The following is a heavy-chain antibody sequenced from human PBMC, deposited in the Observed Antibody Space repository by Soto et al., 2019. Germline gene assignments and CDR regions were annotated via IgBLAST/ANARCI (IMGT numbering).Heavy chain of an antibody. D-gene: IGHD5-18*01. V-gene: IGHV1-69*13. CDR2: IIPIFGTA. CDR3: ARDGRYSYGFYYYYYGMDV. J-gene: IGHJ6*02. Sequence: SVKVSCKASGGTFSSYAISWVRQAPGQGLGWMGGIIPIFGTANYAQKFQGRVTITADESTSTAYMELSSLRSEDTAVYYCARDGRYSYGFYYYYYGMDVWGQGTTVTV. CDR1: GGTFSSYA.